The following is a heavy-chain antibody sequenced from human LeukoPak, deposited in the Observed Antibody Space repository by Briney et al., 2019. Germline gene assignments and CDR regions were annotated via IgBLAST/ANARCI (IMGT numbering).Heavy chain of an antibody. CDR1: GYKFTNYW. CDR3: ALQPGYCSSASCSHFDF. CDR2: IYPDDSNT. V-gene: IGHV5-51*04. D-gene: IGHD2-2*01. Sequence: GESLKISCKGSGYKFTNYWIVWVRQMPGKGLEWMGIIYPDDSNTRYSPSFQGQVTISVDKPFSTAYLQWNSLKASDTAMYYCALQPGYCSSASCSHFDFWGQGTLVTVSS. J-gene: IGHJ4*02.